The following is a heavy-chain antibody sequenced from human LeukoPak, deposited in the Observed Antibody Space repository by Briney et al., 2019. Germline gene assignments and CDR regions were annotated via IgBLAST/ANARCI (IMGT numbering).Heavy chain of an antibody. CDR3: ARDGITMVRGEFDP. D-gene: IGHD3-10*01. CDR2: INPNSGGT. V-gene: IGHV1-2*02. CDR1: GYTFTSYY. J-gene: IGHJ5*02. Sequence: ASVKVSCKASGYTFTSYYMHWVRQAPGQGLEWMGWINPNSGGTNYAQKFQGRVTMTRDTSISTAYMELSRLRSDDTAVYYCARDGITMVRGEFDPWGQGTLVTVSS.